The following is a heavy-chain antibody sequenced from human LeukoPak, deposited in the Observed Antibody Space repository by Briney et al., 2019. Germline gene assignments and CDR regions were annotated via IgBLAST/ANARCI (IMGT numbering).Heavy chain of an antibody. D-gene: IGHD4/OR15-4a*01. J-gene: IGHJ6*02. CDR3: ARCWLSYGAQTYYYYGMDV. Sequence: ASVTVSCKASGGTFSSYAISWVRQAPGQGLEWMGGIIPIFGTANYAQKFQGRVTITADESTSTAYMELSSLRSEDTAVYYCARCWLSYGAQTYYYYGMDVWGQGTTVTVSS. CDR1: GGTFSSYA. CDR2: IIPIFGTA. V-gene: IGHV1-69*13.